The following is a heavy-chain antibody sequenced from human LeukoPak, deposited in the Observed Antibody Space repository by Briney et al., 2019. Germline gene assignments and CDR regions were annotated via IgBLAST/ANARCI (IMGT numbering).Heavy chain of an antibody. V-gene: IGHV4-39*07. CDR3: ARGRPYCSSTSCYILDAFDI. D-gene: IGHD2-2*02. Sequence: SETLSLTCTVSGFSISSTSYYWAWIRQSPGRGLEWIGSIYYSGSTYYNPSLKSRVTISVDTSKNQFSLKLSAVTAADTAVYHCARGRPYCSSTSCYILDAFDIWGQGTMVTVSS. CDR1: GFSISSTSYY. CDR2: IYYSGST. J-gene: IGHJ3*02.